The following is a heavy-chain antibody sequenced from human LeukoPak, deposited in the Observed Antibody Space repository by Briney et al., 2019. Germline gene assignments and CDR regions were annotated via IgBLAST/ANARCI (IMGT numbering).Heavy chain of an antibody. CDR1: GGTFSSYA. D-gene: IGHD3-9*01. V-gene: IGHV1-69*13. J-gene: IGHJ6*02. Sequence: ASVKVSCKASGGTFSSYAISWVRQAPGQGLEWMGGIIPIFGTANYAQKFQGRVTITADESTSTAYMELSSLRSEDTAVYYCARDWARKYDIYGMDAWGQGTTVTVSS. CDR2: IIPIFGTA. CDR3: ARDWARKYDIYGMDA.